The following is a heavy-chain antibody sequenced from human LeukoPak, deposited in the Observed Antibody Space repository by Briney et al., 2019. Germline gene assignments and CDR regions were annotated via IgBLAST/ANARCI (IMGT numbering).Heavy chain of an antibody. D-gene: IGHD2-15*01. CDR3: TTDHFLGYCSGGSCFHLSGMDV. CDR1: GFTFSNAW. J-gene: IGHJ6*04. V-gene: IGHV3-15*01. Sequence: GGSLRLSCAASGFTFSNAWMNWVRQAPGKWLEWVGRIKSTTDGGTTDYAAPVKGRFTITRDDSKNTLYLQMNSLKTEDTAVYYCTTDHFLGYCSGGSCFHLSGMDVWGKGTTVTVSS. CDR2: IKSTTDGGTT.